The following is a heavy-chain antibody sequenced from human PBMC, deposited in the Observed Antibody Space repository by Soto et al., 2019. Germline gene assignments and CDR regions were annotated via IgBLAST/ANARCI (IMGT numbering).Heavy chain of an antibody. CDR1: GGSVSSGSYY. Sequence: TSETLSLTCTVSGGSVSSGSYYWSWIRQPPGKGLEWIGYIYYSGSTNYNPSLKSRVTISVDTSKNQFSLKLSSVTAADTAVYYCARGGYSYGYGGYYYYGMDVWGQGTTVTV. CDR3: ARGGYSYGYGGYYYYGMDV. CDR2: IYYSGST. D-gene: IGHD5-18*01. V-gene: IGHV4-61*01. J-gene: IGHJ6*02.